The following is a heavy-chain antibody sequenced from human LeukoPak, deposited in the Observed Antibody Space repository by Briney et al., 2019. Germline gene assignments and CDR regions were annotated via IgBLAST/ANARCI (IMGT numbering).Heavy chain of an antibody. Sequence: PSQTLSLTCAASGGSISSGGYSWSWIRQPPGKGLEWIGYIYHSGSTYYNPSLKSRVTISVDRSKNQFSLKLSTVTAADTAVYYCARVSHQLLYDYWGQGTLVTVSS. CDR2: IYHSGST. CDR1: GGSISSGGYS. V-gene: IGHV4-30-2*01. J-gene: IGHJ4*02. CDR3: ARVSHQLLYDY. D-gene: IGHD2-2*01.